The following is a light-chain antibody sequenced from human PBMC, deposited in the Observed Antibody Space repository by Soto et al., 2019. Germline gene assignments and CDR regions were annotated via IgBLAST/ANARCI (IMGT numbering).Light chain of an antibody. V-gene: IGLV7-46*01. Sequence: QAVVTQEPSLTVSPGGTVTLTCGSSTGAVTNGHYPYWFQQKPGQAPRTLIYDTTNRHSWTPARFSGSLLGGKAALTLSGVQPEEEAEYYCLLSYNGPYVFGTGTKVTVL. CDR2: DTT. CDR3: LLSYNGPYV. J-gene: IGLJ1*01. CDR1: TGAVTNGHY.